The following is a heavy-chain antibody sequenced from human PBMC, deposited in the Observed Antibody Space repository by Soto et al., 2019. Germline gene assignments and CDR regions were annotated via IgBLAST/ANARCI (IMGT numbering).Heavy chain of an antibody. J-gene: IGHJ6*02. D-gene: IGHD3-22*01. CDR1: VYMF. CDR2: ISAYSGKT. V-gene: IGHV1-18*01. CDR3: AVDSSGSTADYFYYYGLDV. Sequence: QVQLMQSGAEVKKPGTSVKVSCKTSVYMFISWVGQAPGQGPEWMGWISAYSGKTQYSQNFQDRFTMTTDTSTNTAYMELRSLRSEDTAIYYCAVDSSGSTADYFYYYGLDVWGQGTTVTVSS.